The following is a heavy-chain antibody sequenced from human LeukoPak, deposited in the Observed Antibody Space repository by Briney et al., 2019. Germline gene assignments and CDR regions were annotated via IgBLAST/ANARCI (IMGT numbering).Heavy chain of an antibody. CDR3: ARVLTGRDRGGYGMDV. CDR2: IDPSDSYT. Sequence: GESLRISCKGSGYSFTSYWISWVRQMPGKGLEWMGRIDPSDSYTNYSPSFQGHVTISADKSISTAYLQWSSLKASDTAMYYCARVLTGRDRGGYGMDVWGKGTTVTVSS. V-gene: IGHV5-10-1*01. CDR1: GYSFTSYW. D-gene: IGHD3-9*01. J-gene: IGHJ6*04.